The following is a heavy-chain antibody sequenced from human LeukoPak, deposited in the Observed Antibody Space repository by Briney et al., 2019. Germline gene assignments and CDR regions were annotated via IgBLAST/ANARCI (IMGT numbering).Heavy chain of an antibody. CDR2: INHSGST. V-gene: IGHV4-34*01. D-gene: IGHD3-16*01. Sequence: SETLSLTCAVYGGSFSGYYWSWIRQPPGKGLEWIGEINHSGSTNYNPSLKSRVTISVDTSKNQFSLKLSPVTAADTAVYYCARGITYSFWGQGTLVTVSS. CDR1: GGSFSGYY. J-gene: IGHJ4*02. CDR3: ARGITYSF.